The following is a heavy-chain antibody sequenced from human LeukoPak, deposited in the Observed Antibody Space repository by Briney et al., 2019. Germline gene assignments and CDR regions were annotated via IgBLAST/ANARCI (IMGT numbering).Heavy chain of an antibody. V-gene: IGHV4-39*07. D-gene: IGHD3-16*02. Sequence: SETLSLTCTVSGGSISSSSYYWGWIRQPPGKGLEWIGSIYYSGSTYYNPSLKSRVTISVDTSKNQFSLKLSSVTAADTAVYYCARGPSYYDYVWGSYRPGPFFDYWGQGTLVTVSS. CDR3: ARGPSYYDYVWGSYRPGPFFDY. J-gene: IGHJ4*02. CDR1: GGSISSSSYY. CDR2: IYYSGST.